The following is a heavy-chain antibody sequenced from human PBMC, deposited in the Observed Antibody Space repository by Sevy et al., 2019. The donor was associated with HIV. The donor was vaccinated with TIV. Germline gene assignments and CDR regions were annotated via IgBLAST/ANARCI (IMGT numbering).Heavy chain of an antibody. V-gene: IGHV1-2*02. CDR2: INSKSGGT. CDR3: ARHTGFMLDS. J-gene: IGHJ4*02. D-gene: IGHD3-9*01. CDR1: GFPLTGHH. Sequence: ASVKVSCKTSGFPLTGHHMHWVRQAPGHGLEWMGWINSKSGGTNYAQQFQGRVIMTRDTSFSTISMDLTGLKSDDTAIYYCARHTGFMLDSWGQGTLITVSS.